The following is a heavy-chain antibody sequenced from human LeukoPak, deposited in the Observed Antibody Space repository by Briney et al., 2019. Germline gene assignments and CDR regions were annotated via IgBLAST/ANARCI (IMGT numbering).Heavy chain of an antibody. CDR3: ARTWGYGDPFDY. Sequence: SETLSLTCAVYGGSFSGYYWSWIRQPPGKGLEWIGEINHSGSTNYNPSLKSRVTISVDTSKNQFSLKLSSVTAADTAVYYCARTWGYGDPFDYWGQGTLVTVSS. V-gene: IGHV4-34*01. J-gene: IGHJ4*02. D-gene: IGHD4-17*01. CDR1: GGSFSGYY. CDR2: INHSGST.